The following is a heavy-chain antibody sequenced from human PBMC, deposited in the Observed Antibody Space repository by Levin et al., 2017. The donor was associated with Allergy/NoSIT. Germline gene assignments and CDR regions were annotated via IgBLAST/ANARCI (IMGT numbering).Heavy chain of an antibody. J-gene: IGHJ4*02. CDR3: AKDLWGLNIVATMSDY. D-gene: IGHD5-12*01. CDR1: GFTFSSYG. Sequence: GESLKISCAASGFTFSSYGMHWVRQAPGKGLEWVAVISYDGSNKYYADSVKGRFTISRDNSKNTLYLQMNSLRAEDTAVYYCAKDLWGLNIVATMSDYWGQGTLVTVAA. CDR2: ISYDGSNK. V-gene: IGHV3-30*18.